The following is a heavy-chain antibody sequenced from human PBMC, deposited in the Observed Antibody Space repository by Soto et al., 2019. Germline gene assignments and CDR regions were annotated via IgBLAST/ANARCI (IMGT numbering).Heavy chain of an antibody. V-gene: IGHV3-53*01. J-gene: IGHJ4*02. Sequence: GGSLRLSCAASGFTVSSNYMSWVRQAPGKGLEWVSVIYSGGSTYYADSVKGRFTISRDNSKNTLYLQMNSLRAEDTAVYYCARESEDLTSNFDYWGQGTLVTVSS. CDR3: ARESEDLTSNFDY. CDR2: IYSGGST. CDR1: GFTVSSNY.